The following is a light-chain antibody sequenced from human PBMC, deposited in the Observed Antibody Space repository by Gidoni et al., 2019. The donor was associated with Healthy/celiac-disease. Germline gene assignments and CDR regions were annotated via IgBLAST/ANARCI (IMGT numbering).Light chain of an antibody. V-gene: IGKV3-11*01. CDR2: AAS. Sequence: EIVLTQSPATLSLSPGERATLSCRASQSVSSYLAWYQQKPGQAPRLLIYAASNRATGIPARFSGSWSGTDFTLTISRLAPEDFAVYYCQQRSNWHTFGQGTKVEIK. J-gene: IGKJ1*01. CDR3: QQRSNWHT. CDR1: QSVSSY.